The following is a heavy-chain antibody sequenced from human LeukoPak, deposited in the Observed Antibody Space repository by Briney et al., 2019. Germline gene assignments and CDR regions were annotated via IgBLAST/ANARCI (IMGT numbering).Heavy chain of an antibody. D-gene: IGHD6-13*01. V-gene: IGHV4-4*07. CDR1: GDSISNYY. CDR3: AKDSSRLDP. CDR2: IYSGGST. Sequence: PSETLSLTCSVSGDSISNYYWSWIRQPAGKGLEWIGRIYSGGSTHYNLSLKSRVTMSLDTSKNQFSLRLSSVTAADTAVYFCAKDSSRLDPWGQGTLVTVSS. J-gene: IGHJ5*02.